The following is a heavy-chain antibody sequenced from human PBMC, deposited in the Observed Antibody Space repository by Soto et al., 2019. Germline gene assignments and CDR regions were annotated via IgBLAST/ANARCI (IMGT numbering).Heavy chain of an antibody. Sequence: PGGSMRLSCAASGFTFSDYAMSWVRQAPGKGLEWISGISGSGGGTYYADSVKGRFTISRDNSKNTLYLQMNSLRAEDTAVYYCAKDEYYYDSSGYYYVDYWGQGTLVTVSS. CDR3: AKDEYYYDSSGYYYVDY. V-gene: IGHV3-23*01. CDR2: ISGSGGGT. J-gene: IGHJ4*02. D-gene: IGHD3-22*01. CDR1: GFTFSDYA.